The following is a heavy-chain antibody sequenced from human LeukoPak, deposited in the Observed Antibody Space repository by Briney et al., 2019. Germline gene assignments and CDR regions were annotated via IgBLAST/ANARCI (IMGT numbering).Heavy chain of an antibody. CDR2: ISAYNGNT. J-gene: IGHJ4*02. V-gene: IGHV1-18*01. Sequence: ASVKVSCKASGYTFTSYGISWVRQAPGQGLEWMGWISAYNGNTNYAQKLQGRVTMTTDTSTSTAYMELRSLRSDDTAVYYCARLDIVVAPGERYFDYWGRGTLVTVSS. CDR3: ARLDIVVAPGERYFDY. D-gene: IGHD2-2*01. CDR1: GYTFTSYG.